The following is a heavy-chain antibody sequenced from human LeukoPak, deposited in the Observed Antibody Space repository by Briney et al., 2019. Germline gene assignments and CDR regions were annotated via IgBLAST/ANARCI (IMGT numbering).Heavy chain of an antibody. J-gene: IGHJ6*02. CDR2: ISYDGSNK. V-gene: IGHV3-30*18. Sequence: GRSLRLSCAASGFTFSSYGMHRVRQAPGKGLEWVAVISYDGSNKYYADSVKGRFTISRDNSKNTLYLQMNSLRAEDTAVYYCANYGDYYYGMDVWGQGTTVTVSS. CDR1: GFTFSSYG. CDR3: ANYGDYYYGMDV. D-gene: IGHD3-10*01.